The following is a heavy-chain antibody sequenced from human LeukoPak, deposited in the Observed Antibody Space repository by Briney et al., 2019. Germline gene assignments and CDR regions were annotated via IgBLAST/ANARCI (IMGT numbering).Heavy chain of an antibody. CDR3: ARGQKVDIAMIPYFDY. CDR2: VNHSGST. D-gene: IGHD5-18*01. CDR1: GDSFSGYY. V-gene: IGHV4-34*01. J-gene: IGHJ4*02. Sequence: PSETLSLTCAVYGDSFSGYYWSWIRQPPGKGLEWIGEVNHSGSTNYNPSLKSRVTISVDTSKNQFSLKLSSVTAADTAVYYCARGQKVDIAMIPYFDYWGQGTPVTVSS.